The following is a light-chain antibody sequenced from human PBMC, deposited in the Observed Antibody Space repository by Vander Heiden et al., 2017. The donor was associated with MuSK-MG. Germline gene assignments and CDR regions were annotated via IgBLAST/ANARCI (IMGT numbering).Light chain of an antibody. CDR3: QSHDSSVSGSRV. CDR1: SSNIGSGYD. CDR2: SNT. V-gene: IGLV1-40*01. J-gene: IGLJ3*02. Sequence: QSVLTQPPSVSGAPGQRVTISCTWSSSNIGSGYDLHWYQQLPGKAPRPLIYSNTNRPSAVPDRFSASKSGSSASLDITGLQAEDEADYYCQSHDSSVSGSRVFGGGTKLTVL.